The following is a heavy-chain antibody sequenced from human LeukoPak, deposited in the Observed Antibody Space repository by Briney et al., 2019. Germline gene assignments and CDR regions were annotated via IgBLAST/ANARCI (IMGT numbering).Heavy chain of an antibody. Sequence: PGGSLRLSCAASGFTFSNYGMSWVRQAPGKGLEWVSAISGSGGSTFYADSVKGRFTISRDNSKNTLYLQMNSLRAEDTAVYYCARVWELLGVPYYYYYMDVWGKGTTVTISS. CDR1: GFTFSNYG. V-gene: IGHV3-23*01. D-gene: IGHD1-26*01. CDR2: ISGSGGST. CDR3: ARVWELLGVPYYYYYMDV. J-gene: IGHJ6*03.